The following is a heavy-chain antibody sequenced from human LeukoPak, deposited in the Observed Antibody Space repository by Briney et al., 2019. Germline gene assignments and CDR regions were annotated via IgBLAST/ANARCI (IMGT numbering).Heavy chain of an antibody. V-gene: IGHV3-23*01. D-gene: IGHD3-22*01. CDR1: GFTLSTYA. Sequence: PGGSLRLSCAASGFTLSTYAMSWVRQTPGKGLEWVAATSSSDAGTYHADSVRGRFTISRDNSKNTLYLQMNSLRAEDTAVYYCAKDEGWYYYDSSGYYWFDYWGQGTLVNVSS. CDR2: TSSSDAGT. J-gene: IGHJ5*01. CDR3: AKDEGWYYYDSSGYYWFDY.